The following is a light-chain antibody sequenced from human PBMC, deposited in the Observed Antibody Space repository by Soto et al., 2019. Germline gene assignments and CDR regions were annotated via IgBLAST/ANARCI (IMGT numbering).Light chain of an antibody. CDR2: DAS. Sequence: EIVLTQSPATLSLSPGERATLSCRASQSVSSYLAWYQQKPGRAPRLLIYDASNRATDIPARFSGSGSGTDFTLTISSLEPEDFAVYYCQQRSNWPPLTFGGGIKVEIK. CDR3: QQRSNWPPLT. V-gene: IGKV3-11*01. CDR1: QSVSSY. J-gene: IGKJ4*01.